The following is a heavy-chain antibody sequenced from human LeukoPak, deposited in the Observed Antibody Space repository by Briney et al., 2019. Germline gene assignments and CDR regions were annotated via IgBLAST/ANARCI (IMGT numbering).Heavy chain of an antibody. V-gene: IGHV3-72*01. Sequence: GGSLRLSCAASGFTFSDHYMDWVRQAPGKGLEWVGRTRNKANSYTTEYAASVKGRFTISRDDSKNSLYLQMNSVKTEDTAVYYCARESTYYYDSSGPIDYWGQGTLVTVSS. CDR2: TRNKANSYTT. J-gene: IGHJ4*02. D-gene: IGHD3-22*01. CDR3: ARESTYYYDSSGPIDY. CDR1: GFTFSDHY.